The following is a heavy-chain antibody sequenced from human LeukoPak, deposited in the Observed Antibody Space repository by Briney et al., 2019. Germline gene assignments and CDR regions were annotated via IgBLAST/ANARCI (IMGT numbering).Heavy chain of an antibody. Sequence: SGGSLRHSCAVSRVTFDDYGMSWVRQAPGKGLEWVSGINWNGGSTGYADSVKGRFTISRDNAKNSLYLQMNSLRAEDTALYYCARESYYDSSGYYREDYWGQGTLVTVSS. CDR2: INWNGGST. V-gene: IGHV3-20*04. D-gene: IGHD3-22*01. CDR1: RVTFDDYG. J-gene: IGHJ4*02. CDR3: ARESYYDSSGYYREDY.